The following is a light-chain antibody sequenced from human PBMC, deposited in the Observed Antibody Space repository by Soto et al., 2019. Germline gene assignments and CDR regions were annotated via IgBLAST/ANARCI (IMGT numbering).Light chain of an antibody. J-gene: IGKJ5*01. Sequence: EIVLTQSPATLSLSPGERATLSCRASQSVGNNLAWYQQKPGQAPGLLIYEASTRATGIPARFSGSGSGTDFTLTISSLEPEDFAVYYCQQHANWPPFTFGQGTRLEI. CDR2: EAS. V-gene: IGKV3-11*01. CDR1: QSVGNN. CDR3: QQHANWPPFT.